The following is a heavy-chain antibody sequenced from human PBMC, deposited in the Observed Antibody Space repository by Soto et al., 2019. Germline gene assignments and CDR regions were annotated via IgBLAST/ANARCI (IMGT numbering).Heavy chain of an antibody. J-gene: IGHJ4*02. D-gene: IGHD5-12*01. CDR2: IYPGDSDT. CDR3: ARSGYSGYGGGTFDY. Sequence: PGESLKISCKGSGYSFTSYWIGWVRQMPRKGLEWMGIIYPGDSDTRYSPSFQGQVTISADKSISTAYLQWSSLKASDTAMYYCARSGYSGYGGGTFDYWGQGTLVTVSS. CDR1: GYSFTSYW. V-gene: IGHV5-51*01.